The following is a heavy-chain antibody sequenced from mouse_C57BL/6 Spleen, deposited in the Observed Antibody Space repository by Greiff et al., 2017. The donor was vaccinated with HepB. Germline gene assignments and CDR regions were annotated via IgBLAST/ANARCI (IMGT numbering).Heavy chain of an antibody. CDR3: ASRARHGDCD. CDR2: IYTGDGDT. Sequence: VQLHQSGPELVKPGASVKISCAASGFAFSGSWMNWVQQSPGKGLEWIGRIYTGDGDTNYNGKVKGKSTLTADNSSSTAYMQLSSLTSEDSAVYFCASRARHGDCDWGQGTTLTVSS. CDR1: GFAFSGSW. D-gene: IGHD3-2*01. V-gene: IGHV1-82*01. J-gene: IGHJ2*01.